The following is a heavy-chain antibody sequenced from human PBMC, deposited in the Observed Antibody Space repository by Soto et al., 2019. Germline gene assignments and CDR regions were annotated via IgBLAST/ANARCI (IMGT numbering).Heavy chain of an antibody. J-gene: IGHJ4*02. CDR2: IWYDGSNK. D-gene: IGHD3-16*01. Sequence: HPWGSLGVASVSSGFTFSIYGMPWVRQAPGKGLEWVAVIWYDGSNKYYADSVKGRFTISRDNSKNTLYLQMNSLRAEDTAVYYCARGFTSLTRPLDYWGQGTMVTVSS. CDR3: ARGFTSLTRPLDY. CDR1: GFTFSIYG. V-gene: IGHV3-33*01.